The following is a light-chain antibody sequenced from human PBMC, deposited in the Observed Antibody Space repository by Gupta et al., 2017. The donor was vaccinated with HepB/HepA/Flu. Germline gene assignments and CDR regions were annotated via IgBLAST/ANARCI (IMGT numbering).Light chain of an antibody. CDR1: QSISYY. J-gene: IGKJ1*01. CDR2: DAS. CDR3: QQRSYWPGT. Sequence: EIVLTQSPATLSLSPGERATLSCRASQSISYYVAWYQQKPGQAPRLLIYDASRRATGIPARFSGSGSGTDFTLIINSLEPEDFAVYYCQQRSYWPGTFGQGTKMEI. V-gene: IGKV3-11*01.